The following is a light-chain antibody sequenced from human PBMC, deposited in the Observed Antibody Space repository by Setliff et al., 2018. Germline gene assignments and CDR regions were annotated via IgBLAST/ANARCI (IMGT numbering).Light chain of an antibody. CDR2: DVS. CDR1: SSDVGGYNY. Sequence: LTQPRSVSGSPGQSVTISCTGTSSDVGGYNYVSWYQQHPGKAPKVMIYDVSKRPSGVPDRFSGSKSGNTASLTISGLQAEDEAEYYCCSYAGSYTYVFGTGTKSPS. V-gene: IGLV2-11*01. CDR3: CSYAGSYTYV. J-gene: IGLJ1*01.